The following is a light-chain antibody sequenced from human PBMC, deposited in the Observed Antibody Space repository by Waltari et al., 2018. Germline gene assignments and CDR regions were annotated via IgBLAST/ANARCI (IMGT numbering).Light chain of an antibody. CDR1: RRDVGGYNY. CDR2: DVS. J-gene: IGLJ2*01. CDR3: SSYTSSSTLVV. V-gene: IGLV2-14*01. Sequence: QSALTQPASVSGSPGQSITIPCTGPRRDVGGYNYASWYQQNPGKAPKLMIYDVSTRPAGVSNSVSGSKSGNTASLTISGLQAEDEADYYCSSYTSSSTLVVFGGGTKLTVL.